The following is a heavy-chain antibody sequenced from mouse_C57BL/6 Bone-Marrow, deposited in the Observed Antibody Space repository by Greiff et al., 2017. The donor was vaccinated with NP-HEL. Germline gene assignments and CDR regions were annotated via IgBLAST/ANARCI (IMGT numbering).Heavy chain of an antibody. CDR3: ARSRRTGYWYFDV. D-gene: IGHD4-1*01. V-gene: IGHV14-2*01. CDR2: IDPEDGGT. J-gene: IGHJ1*03. CDR1: GFNIKDYY. Sequence: VQLQQSGAELVKPGASVKLSCTASGFNIKDYYMHWVKQRTEQGLEWIGRIDPEDGGTKYAPKFQGQATITADTSSNTAYLQLSSLTSEDTAVYYCARSRRTGYWYFDVWGTGTTVTVSS.